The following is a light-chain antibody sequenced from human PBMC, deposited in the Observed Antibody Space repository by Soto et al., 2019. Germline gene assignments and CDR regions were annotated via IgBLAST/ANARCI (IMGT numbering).Light chain of an antibody. CDR3: QPYAIPPYT. J-gene: IGKJ2*01. Sequence: EIVVTQTPGNLSLSPGQRATLSCRTSQSVTSNSLAWYRQKPGQAPRLLIYGASNRPGGIPDRFSGSGSGTDFTLTISRLEPEDFAVYYCQPYAIPPYTFGQGTKLEIK. V-gene: IGKV3-20*01. CDR1: QSVTSNS. CDR2: GAS.